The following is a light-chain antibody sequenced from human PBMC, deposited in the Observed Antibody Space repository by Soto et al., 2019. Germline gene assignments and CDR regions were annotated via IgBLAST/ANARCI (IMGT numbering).Light chain of an antibody. V-gene: IGLV2-23*01. CDR3: SSYAGPRTYV. Sequence: QSALTQPASVSGSPGQSITISCTGTNSDVGSYDLVSWYQQHPGKAPKLMIFDKSNPPSGVSNRFSGSKFGNTASLPISGLHAEDGAYYYCSSYAGPRTYVFGSGTKLTVL. CDR1: NSDVGSYDL. J-gene: IGLJ1*01. CDR2: DKS.